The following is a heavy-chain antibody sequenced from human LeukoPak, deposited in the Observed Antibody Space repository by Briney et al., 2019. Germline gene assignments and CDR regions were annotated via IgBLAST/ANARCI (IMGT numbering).Heavy chain of an antibody. CDR2: INPNSGGT. D-gene: IGHD1-20*01. CDR1: GYTFTGYC. V-gene: IGHV1-2*02. Sequence: ASVKVSCKASGYTFTGYCMHWVRQPPGQGLEWMGLINPNSGGTNYAQKFQGRVTMTRDTSVSTAYMELSRLRSDDTAVYYCARAAYNWNDGWFDPWGQGTLVTVSS. CDR3: ARAAYNWNDGWFDP. J-gene: IGHJ5*02.